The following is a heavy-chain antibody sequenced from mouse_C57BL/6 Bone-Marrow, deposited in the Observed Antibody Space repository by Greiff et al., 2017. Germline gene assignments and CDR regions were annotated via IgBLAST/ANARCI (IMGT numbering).Heavy chain of an antibody. CDR3: SSFDGHYFDI. D-gene: IGHD2-3*01. Sequence: EVQLQQSGAELVRPGASVKLSCTASGFNIQDDYIHWVNQRPEQGLEWIGWIDPEIGDPEYASKFQGKATITSDTSSNTAYLQPSSLTSEDTAVYYCSSFDGHYFDIWGQGTPLPVAS. V-gene: IGHV14-4*01. J-gene: IGHJ2*01. CDR2: IDPEIGDP. CDR1: GFNIQDDY.